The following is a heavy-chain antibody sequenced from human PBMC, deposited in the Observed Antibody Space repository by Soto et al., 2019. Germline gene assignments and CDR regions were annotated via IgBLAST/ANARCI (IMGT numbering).Heavy chain of an antibody. CDR1: GFTVSSNY. Sequence: EVQLVESGGGLVQPGGSLRLSCAASGFTVSSNYMSWVRQAPGKGLEWVSVIYSGGSTYYADSVKGRFTISRDNSKNTLYLQMNSLRAEDTAVYYCARGAVAGTWAAFDIWGQGTMVTVSS. J-gene: IGHJ3*02. CDR3: ARGAVAGTWAAFDI. D-gene: IGHD6-19*01. V-gene: IGHV3-66*01. CDR2: IYSGGST.